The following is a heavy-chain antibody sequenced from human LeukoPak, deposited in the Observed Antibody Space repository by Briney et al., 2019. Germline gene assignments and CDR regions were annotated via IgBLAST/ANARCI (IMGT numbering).Heavy chain of an antibody. CDR3: ARAGYSYGTGYYFDY. V-gene: IGHV4-4*07. Sequence: SETLSLTCTVSGGSISSYYWTWIRQPAGKGLEWIGRIYTTGSTNYNPSLNSRVTMSVDTSKKQFSLKLSSVTAADTAVYYCARAGYSYGTGYYFDYWGQGALVTVSS. J-gene: IGHJ4*02. CDR1: GGSISSYY. D-gene: IGHD5-18*01. CDR2: IYTTGST.